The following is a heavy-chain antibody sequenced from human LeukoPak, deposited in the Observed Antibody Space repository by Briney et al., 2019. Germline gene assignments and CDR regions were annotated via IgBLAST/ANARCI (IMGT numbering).Heavy chain of an antibody. CDR3: ARGLNYDFWSGSNIPGGWFDP. Sequence: ASVKVSCKASGYTFTSYDINWVRQATGQGLEWMGWMNPDSGNTGYAQKFQGRVTMTRNTSISTAYMELSSLRSEGTAVYYCARGLNYDFWSGSNIPGGWFDPWGQGTLVTVSS. CDR1: GYTFTSYD. J-gene: IGHJ5*02. D-gene: IGHD3-3*01. CDR2: MNPDSGNT. V-gene: IGHV1-8*01.